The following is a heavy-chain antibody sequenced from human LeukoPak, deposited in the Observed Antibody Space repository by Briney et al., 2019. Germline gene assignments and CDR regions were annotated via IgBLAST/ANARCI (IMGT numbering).Heavy chain of an antibody. CDR1: GFTFSSNS. D-gene: IGHD6-6*01. CDR3: AKLASSIRPFDY. J-gene: IGHJ4*02. Sequence: LSCAASGFTFSSNSMSWVRQAPGKGLEWVSSISGSGENTYYADPVKGRFTISRDNSKNTLYLQMKTLRAEDTAVYYCAKLASSIRPFDYWGQGILVTVSS. CDR2: ISGSGENT. V-gene: IGHV3-23*01.